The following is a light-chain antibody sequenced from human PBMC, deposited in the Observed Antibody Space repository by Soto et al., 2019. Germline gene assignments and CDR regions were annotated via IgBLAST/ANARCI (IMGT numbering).Light chain of an antibody. CDR3: SSYAGSNMI. Sequence: QSALTQPPSASGSPGQSVTISCTGTSSDVGGYNYVSWYQQHPGKAPKLMIYEVSKRPSGVPDRFSGSKSGNTASLTVSGLQAEDEADYYCSSYAGSNMIFGTGTKLTV. J-gene: IGLJ1*01. CDR1: SSDVGGYNY. V-gene: IGLV2-8*01. CDR2: EVS.